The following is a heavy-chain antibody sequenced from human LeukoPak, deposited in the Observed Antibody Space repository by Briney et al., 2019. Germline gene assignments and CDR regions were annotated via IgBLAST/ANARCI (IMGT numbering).Heavy chain of an antibody. CDR3: ASFKAFGVIA. D-gene: IGHD2-8*01. V-gene: IGHV4-59*01. CDR2: IYKSGNT. Sequence: PSETLSLTCTVSGGSISSYYWSWIRQPPGEGLEWIGNIYKSGNTNCNPSLKSRVAISVATSNNQFSLTLNSVTAADTAVYYCASFKAFGVIACGQGTLVTVSS. J-gene: IGHJ5*02. CDR1: GGSISSYY.